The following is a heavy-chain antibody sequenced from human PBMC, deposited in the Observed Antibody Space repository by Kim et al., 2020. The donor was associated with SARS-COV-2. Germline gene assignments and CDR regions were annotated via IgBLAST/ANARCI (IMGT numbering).Heavy chain of an antibody. D-gene: IGHD1-26*01. CDR3: ARDGTYFVGFDY. J-gene: IGHJ4*02. CDR2: ISSSSSYI. CDR1: GFTFSSYS. V-gene: IGHV3-21*01. Sequence: GGSLRLSCAASGFTFSSYSMNWVRQAPGKVLEWVSSISSSSSYIYYADSVKGRFTISRDNAKNSLYLQMNSLRAEDTAVYYCARDGTYFVGFDYWGQGTLVTVSS.